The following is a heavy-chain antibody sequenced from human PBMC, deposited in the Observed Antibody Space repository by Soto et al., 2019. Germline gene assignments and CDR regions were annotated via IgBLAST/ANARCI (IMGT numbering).Heavy chain of an antibody. CDR1: GGSISSYY. J-gene: IGHJ4*02. V-gene: IGHV4-59*01. CDR3: ARNGKQSYFDY. CDR2: IYYSGST. Sequence: SETLSLTCTVSGGSISSYYWSWIRQPPGKGLEWIGYIYYSGSTNYNPSLKSRVTISVDTSKNQFSLKLSSVTAADTAVYYCARNGKQSYFDYRGQGTLVTVSS. D-gene: IGHD1-1*01.